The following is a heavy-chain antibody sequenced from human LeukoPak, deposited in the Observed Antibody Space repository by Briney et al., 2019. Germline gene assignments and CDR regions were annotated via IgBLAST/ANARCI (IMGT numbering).Heavy chain of an antibody. CDR2: INPNNGGT. CDR1: GYTFTAYY. V-gene: IGHV1-2*02. CDR3: ARDLWVKGGWPRYGMDV. Sequence: GASVKVSCKASGYTFTAYYIHWVRQVPGQGLEWMGWINPNNGGTNYVQHRLIMTRDTSTSTVYMELIRLRSEDTAIYYCARDLWVKGGWPRYGMDVWGQGTTVTVPS. J-gene: IGHJ6*02. D-gene: IGHD6-19*01.